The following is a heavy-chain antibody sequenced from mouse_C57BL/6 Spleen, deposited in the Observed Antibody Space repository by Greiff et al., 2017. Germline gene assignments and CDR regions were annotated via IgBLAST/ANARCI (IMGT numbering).Heavy chain of an antibody. Sequence: QVQLKESGPELVKPGASVKISCKASGYAFSSSWMNWVKQRPGKGLEWIGRIYPGDGDTNYNGKFKGKATLTADKSSSTAYMQLSSLTSEDSAVYFCARGGYYDYGYWYFDVWGTGTTVTVSS. V-gene: IGHV1-82*01. CDR3: ARGGYYDYGYWYFDV. J-gene: IGHJ1*03. CDR1: GYAFSSSW. D-gene: IGHD2-4*01. CDR2: IYPGDGDT.